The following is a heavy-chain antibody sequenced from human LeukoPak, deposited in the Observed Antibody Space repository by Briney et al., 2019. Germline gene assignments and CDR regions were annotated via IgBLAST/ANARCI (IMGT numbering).Heavy chain of an antibody. CDR1: GFTFSSYV. V-gene: IGHV3-23*01. J-gene: IGHJ5*01. D-gene: IGHD6-13*01. CDR3: AKVASRTWYDWFDS. Sequence: GGSLRLSCAASGFTFSSYVMSWVRQAPGKGLEWVSSISGSDGSTYYGDSVKGRFTISRDNSKNTLYLQMNSLRAEDTAVYFCAKVASRTWYDWFDSWGQGTLVTVSS. CDR2: ISGSDGST.